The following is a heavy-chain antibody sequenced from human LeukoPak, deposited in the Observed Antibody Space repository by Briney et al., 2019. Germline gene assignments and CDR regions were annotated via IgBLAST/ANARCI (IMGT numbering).Heavy chain of an antibody. CDR1: GGSINNSF. CDR2: IYTSGNT. J-gene: IGHJ6*02. CDR3: ARHSSQLPYLEYYYYYYGMDV. D-gene: IGHD2-2*01. Sequence: SETLSLTCTVSGGSINNSFWSRIRPPAGKGLEWIGRIYTSGNTNYNPPLKSRVTISVDTSKNQFSLKLRSVAAADTAVYYCARHSSQLPYLEYYYYYYGMDVWGQGTTVTVSS. V-gene: IGHV4-4*07.